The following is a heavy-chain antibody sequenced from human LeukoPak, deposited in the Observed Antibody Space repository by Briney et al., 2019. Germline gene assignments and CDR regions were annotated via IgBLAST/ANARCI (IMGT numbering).Heavy chain of an antibody. CDR1: GFTFSNYG. V-gene: IGHV3-23*01. CDR3: AKDDGNNAKLLLDY. Sequence: GGSLRLSCAVSGFTFSNYGMSWVRQAPGKGLEWVSVISSSGDSTYYADSVKGRFTISRDNSKNTLYLQMNGLRAEDTAIYYCAKDDGNNAKLLLDYWGQGTLVTVSS. D-gene: IGHD2/OR15-2a*01. J-gene: IGHJ4*02. CDR2: ISSSGDST.